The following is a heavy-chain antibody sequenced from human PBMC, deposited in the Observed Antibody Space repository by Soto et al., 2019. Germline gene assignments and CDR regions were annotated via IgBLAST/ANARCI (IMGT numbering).Heavy chain of an antibody. J-gene: IGHJ6*02. D-gene: IGHD2-15*01. V-gene: IGHV1-18*01. CDR3: ASSNPGLGRGGGVDYYYYGMDV. Sequence: ASVKVSCKASGYTFTSYGISWVRQAPGQGLEWMGWISAYNGNTNYAQKLQGRVTMTTDTSTSTAYMELRSLRSDDTAVYYCASSNPGLGRGGGVDYYYYGMDVWGQGTTVTVSS. CDR1: GYTFTSYG. CDR2: ISAYNGNT.